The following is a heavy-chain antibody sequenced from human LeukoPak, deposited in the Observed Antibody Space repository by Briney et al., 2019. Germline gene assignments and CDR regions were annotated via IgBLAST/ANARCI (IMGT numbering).Heavy chain of an antibody. J-gene: IGHJ4*02. CDR2: IYSGGGT. CDR3: ARNYYDSSAYYYFDY. Sequence: PGGSLRLSCAASGFTVSSSYMNWVRQASGKGLEWVSLIYSGGGTYYADSVKGRFTISRDNSKNTLYLQMNSLRAEDTAVYYCARNYYDSSAYYYFDYWGQGTLVTVSS. CDR1: GFTVSSSY. D-gene: IGHD3-22*01. V-gene: IGHV3-66*01.